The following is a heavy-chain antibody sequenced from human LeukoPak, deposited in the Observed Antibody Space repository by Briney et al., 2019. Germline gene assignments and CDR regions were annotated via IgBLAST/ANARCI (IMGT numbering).Heavy chain of an antibody. D-gene: IGHD1-26*01. CDR3: ARDSGSYHNRYYFDY. CDR2: ISADNGDT. J-gene: IGHJ4*02. V-gene: IGHV1-18*01. Sequence: ASVKVSCKASGYTFTNYGFSWVRQAPGQGLEWMGWISADNGDTNYAQNLQGRATVTTDTSTSTAYMELRSLRSDDTAVYYCARDSGSYHNRYYFDYWGQGTLVTVSS. CDR1: GYTFTNYG.